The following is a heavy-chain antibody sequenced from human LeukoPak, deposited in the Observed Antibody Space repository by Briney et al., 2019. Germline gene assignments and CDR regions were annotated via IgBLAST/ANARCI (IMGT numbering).Heavy chain of an antibody. CDR3: ARDSVTTFSWFDP. CDR2: ISGSSSTI. J-gene: IGHJ5*02. D-gene: IGHD4-17*01. CDR1: GFTFSSYS. Sequence: GGSLRLSCAASGFTFSSYSMNWVRQAPGKGLEWVSYISGSSSTIYYADSVKGRFTISRDNAKNSLYLQMNSLRAEDTAVYYCARDSVTTFSWFDPWGQGTLVTVSS. V-gene: IGHV3-48*04.